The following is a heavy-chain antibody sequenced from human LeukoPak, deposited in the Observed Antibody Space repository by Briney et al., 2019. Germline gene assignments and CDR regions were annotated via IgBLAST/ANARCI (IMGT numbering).Heavy chain of an antibody. CDR3: ARDYYLSVVVPAAKPFDY. CDR1: GFTFSSYG. Sequence: PGGSLRLSCAASGFTFSSYGMHWVRQAPGKGLEWVAVIWYDGSNKYYADSVKGRFTISRDNSKNTLYLQMNSLRAEDTAVYYCARDYYLSVVVPAAKPFDYWGQGTLVTVSS. V-gene: IGHV3-33*08. J-gene: IGHJ4*02. CDR2: IWYDGSNK. D-gene: IGHD2-2*01.